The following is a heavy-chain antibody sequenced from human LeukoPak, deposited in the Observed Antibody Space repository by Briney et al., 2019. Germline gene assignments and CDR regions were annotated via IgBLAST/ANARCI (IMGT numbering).Heavy chain of an antibody. CDR1: GFTFSSYA. J-gene: IGHJ4*02. Sequence: GDLRLSCAASGFTFSSYAMSWVRQAPGKGLEWVSAISGSGGSTYYADPVKGRFTIPRDNPKNTLYLQMNSLRAETTAVNYCPKDPQSGSYSGFDYWGQGTLVTVSS. V-gene: IGHV3-23*01. D-gene: IGHD1-26*01. CDR2: ISGSGGST. CDR3: PKDPQSGSYSGFDY.